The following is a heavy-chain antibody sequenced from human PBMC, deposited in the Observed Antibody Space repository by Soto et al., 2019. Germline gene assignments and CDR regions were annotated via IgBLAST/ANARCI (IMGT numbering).Heavy chain of an antibody. CDR2: IYYSGNT. Sequence: SETLSLTCTVSGVSISYYYWGWIRQPPGKGLEWIGSIYYSGNTHYNPSLKSRVTISVDTSMNQFSLNLDSVTAVDSAVYYCVRGGYVHAFDYWGQGALVTVSS. CDR3: VRGGYVHAFDY. V-gene: IGHV4-59*01. D-gene: IGHD5-12*01. CDR1: GVSISYYY. J-gene: IGHJ4*02.